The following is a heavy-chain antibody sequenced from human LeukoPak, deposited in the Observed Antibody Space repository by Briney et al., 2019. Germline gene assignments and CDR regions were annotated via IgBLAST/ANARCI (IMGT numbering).Heavy chain of an antibody. V-gene: IGHV3-23*01. Sequence: GGSLRLSCAASGFTFSSHAMSWVRQAPGKGLEWVSAISGSGGSTYYADSVKGRFTISRDNSKNTLYLQMNSLRAEDTAVYYCAKDRDGYSYYFDYWGQGTLVTVSS. CDR2: ISGSGGST. CDR1: GFTFSSHA. J-gene: IGHJ4*02. CDR3: AKDRDGYSYYFDY. D-gene: IGHD5-24*01.